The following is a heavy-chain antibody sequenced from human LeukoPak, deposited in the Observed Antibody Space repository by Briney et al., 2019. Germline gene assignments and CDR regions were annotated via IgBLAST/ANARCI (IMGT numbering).Heavy chain of an antibody. CDR2: IKQDGSEK. CDR3: ARVRGGYCSGTSCYNAFDI. V-gene: IGHV3-7*01. CDR1: GFTFSSYW. Sequence: GGSLRLSCAASGFTFSSYWMDWVRQAPGKGLEWVANIKQDGSEKYYVNTVKGRFTISRDNAQNSLYLQMNSLRGEDTAVYYCARVRGGYCSGTSCYNAFDIWGQGTVVTVSS. J-gene: IGHJ3*02. D-gene: IGHD2-2*02.